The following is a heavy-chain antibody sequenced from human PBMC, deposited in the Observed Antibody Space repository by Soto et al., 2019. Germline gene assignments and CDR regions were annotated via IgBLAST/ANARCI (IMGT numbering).Heavy chain of an antibody. CDR2: VYPSDSHT. J-gene: IGHJ4*02. D-gene: IGHD5-18*01. V-gene: IGHV5-51*01. CDR3: ARQSGETYTPMDH. Sequence: GESLKISCQGSGFSFTSQWIAWVRQMPGKGLEWMGTVYPSDSHTRYSPSFQGQVTISADKSISNAYLQWSSLKASDTAMYYCARQSGETYTPMDHWGQGTLVTVSS. CDR1: GFSFTSQW.